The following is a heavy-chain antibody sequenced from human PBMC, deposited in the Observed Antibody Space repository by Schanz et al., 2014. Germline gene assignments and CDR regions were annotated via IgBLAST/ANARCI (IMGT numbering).Heavy chain of an antibody. J-gene: IGHJ4*02. CDR1: GFTFSDYY. CDR2: ISSRGTTI. Sequence: QVHLVESGGGVVQPGRSLRLSCAASGFTFSDYYMSWIRQAPGKGLECISYISSRGTTIYYADSVKGRFTISRDNAENSLYLQMSSLRAEDTAVYYCARGTPFLCDYWGQGTLVTVSS. V-gene: IGHV3-11*01. D-gene: IGHD3-16*01. CDR3: ARGTPFLCDY.